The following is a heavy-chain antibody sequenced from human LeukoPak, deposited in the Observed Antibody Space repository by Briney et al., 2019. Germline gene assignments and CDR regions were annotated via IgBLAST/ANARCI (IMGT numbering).Heavy chain of an antibody. Sequence: PLQTLSLTCAISGDRVSSNRAAWNWIRQSPSRGLEWLGRTYYRSKWYNDYAVSVNSRISINADTSKNQFSLQLNSVTPEDTAVYYCAKSRVVVITTGIDYWGQGTLVTVSS. V-gene: IGHV6-1*01. CDR3: AKSRVVVITTGIDY. CDR2: TYYRSKWYN. J-gene: IGHJ4*02. D-gene: IGHD3-22*01. CDR1: GDRVSSNRAA.